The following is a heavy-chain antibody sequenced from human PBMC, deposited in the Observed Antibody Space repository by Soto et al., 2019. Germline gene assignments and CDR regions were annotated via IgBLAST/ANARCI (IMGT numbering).Heavy chain of an antibody. Sequence: SVKVSCKASGGTFSSYTISWVRQAPGQGLEWMGRIIPILGIANYAQKFQGRVTITADKSTSTAYMELSSLRSEDTAVYYCARDGTETTVDTYEYSFDYWGQGTLVTVSS. J-gene: IGHJ4*02. CDR1: GGTFSSYT. CDR2: IIPILGIA. CDR3: ARDGTETTVDTYEYSFDY. V-gene: IGHV1-69*04. D-gene: IGHD4-17*01.